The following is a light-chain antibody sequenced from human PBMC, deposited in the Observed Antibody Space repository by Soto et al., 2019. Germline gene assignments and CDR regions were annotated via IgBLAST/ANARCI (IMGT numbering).Light chain of an antibody. J-gene: IGKJ4*01. CDR1: QGISSF. CDR2: AAS. CDR3: QQVKSYPLN. Sequence: DIQLTQSPPFLSASVGDRVTITCRASQGISSFLAWYQQKPGKAPNFLIYAASTLQSGVPSRFSGSGSGTEFTLTISSLQPEDFATYYCQQVKSYPLNFGGGTKVEIK. V-gene: IGKV1-9*01.